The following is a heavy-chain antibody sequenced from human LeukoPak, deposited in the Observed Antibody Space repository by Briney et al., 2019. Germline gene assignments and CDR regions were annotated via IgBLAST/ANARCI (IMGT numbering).Heavy chain of an antibody. CDR2: IWYDGSKQ. D-gene: IGHD4-17*01. J-gene: IGHJ5*01. CDR1: GFSFTTYG. Sequence: GGSLRLSCAASGFSFTTYGFHWVRQAPGKGLEWVAVIWYDGSKQYYADSVKGRFTFSRDDSQNMLYLQMNSLRAEDTAVYYCAKHKENYGDSCLDDSWGQGTLVTVSS. CDR3: AKHKENYGDSCLDDS. V-gene: IGHV3-33*06.